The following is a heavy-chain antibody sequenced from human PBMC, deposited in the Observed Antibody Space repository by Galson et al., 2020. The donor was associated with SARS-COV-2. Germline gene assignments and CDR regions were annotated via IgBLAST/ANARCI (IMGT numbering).Heavy chain of an antibody. V-gene: IGHV4-31*03. D-gene: IGHD3-10*01. CDR3: ARESRPIRGTRHQYYFDY. Sequence: ASETLSLTCTVSGASIISGGYYYWTWIRQHPGKGLEWIGYIYYTGSTYYNPSLKSRVTISLDTSKNQFSMKLRSVTAADTAMYYCARESRPIRGTRHQYYFDYWGQGTLVTVSS. J-gene: IGHJ4*02. CDR2: IYYTGST. CDR1: GASIISGGYYY.